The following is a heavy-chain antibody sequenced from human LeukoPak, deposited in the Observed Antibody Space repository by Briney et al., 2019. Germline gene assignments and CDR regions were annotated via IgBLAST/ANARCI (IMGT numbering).Heavy chain of an antibody. D-gene: IGHD3-10*01. V-gene: IGHV3-21*01. J-gene: IGHJ3*02. CDR1: GFTFSSYS. CDR2: ISSSSSYI. CDR3: ASQRAPQYMVRGVTDAFDI. Sequence: PGGSLRLSCAASGFTFSSYSMNWVRQAPGKGLEWVSAISSSSSYIYYADSVKGRFTISRDNAKNSLYLQMNSLRAEDTAVYYCASQRAPQYMVRGVTDAFDIWGQGTMGTVSS.